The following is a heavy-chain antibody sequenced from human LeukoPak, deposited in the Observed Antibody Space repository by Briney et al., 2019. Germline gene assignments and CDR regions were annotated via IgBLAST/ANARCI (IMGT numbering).Heavy chain of an antibody. Sequence: GGSLRLSCAASGFTFSNYVMHWVRQAPGKGLEWVANISKDGSNKYYADSVKGRFTISRDNSKNTLYLQMDSLRVEDTAVYYCAKDLMIRGSGGDYWGQGTLVTVSS. D-gene: IGHD3-10*01. V-gene: IGHV3-30*18. CDR1: GFTFSNYV. CDR2: ISKDGSNK. J-gene: IGHJ4*02. CDR3: AKDLMIRGSGGDY.